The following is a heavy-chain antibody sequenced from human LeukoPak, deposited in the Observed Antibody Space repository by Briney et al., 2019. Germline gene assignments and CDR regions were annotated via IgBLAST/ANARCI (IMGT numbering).Heavy chain of an antibody. CDR3: AKDPWLGKGEYGDYYDSSGYYLVDGFDY. CDR2: INPNNGGT. CDR1: GYTFTGYY. D-gene: IGHD3-22*01. V-gene: IGHV1-2*02. J-gene: IGHJ4*02. Sequence: ASVKVSCKASGYTFTGYYMHWVRQAPGQGREWMGWINPNNGGTNYAQKFQGRVTMTRNTSIRTTYMEMSSLRSEDTAVYYCAKDPWLGKGEYGDYYDSSGYYLVDGFDYWGQGTLVTVSS.